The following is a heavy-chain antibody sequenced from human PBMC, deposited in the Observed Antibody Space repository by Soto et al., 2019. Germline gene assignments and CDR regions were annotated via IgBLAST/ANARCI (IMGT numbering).Heavy chain of an antibody. V-gene: IGHV4-61*01. CDR1: GSSVSSGSYY. J-gene: IGHJ6*02. D-gene: IGHD2-2*01. Sequence: SETLSLTCTVSGSSVSSGSYYWSWIRQPPGKGLEWIGYIYYTGSTSYNPSLNNRVTISLDTSKNQFSLKLSSVTAADTAVYFCARMTHLGFSTEYYYSMDVWGQGTTVT. CDR3: ARMTHLGFSTEYYYSMDV. CDR2: IYYTGST.